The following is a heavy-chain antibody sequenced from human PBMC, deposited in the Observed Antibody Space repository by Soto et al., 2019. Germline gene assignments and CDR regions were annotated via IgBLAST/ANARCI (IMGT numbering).Heavy chain of an antibody. CDR3: AKCSRMVPAAMVGGRPDN. D-gene: IGHD2-2*01. Sequence: PGGSLRLSCAASGFTFISYAMSWGRQAPWKGLEWVSAISGSGGSTYYADSVKGRFTISRDNSKNTLYLQMNSLRAEDTAVYYCAKCSRMVPAAMVGGRPDNWGQGTLVTVSS. CDR1: GFTFISYA. CDR2: ISGSGGST. J-gene: IGHJ4*02. V-gene: IGHV3-23*01.